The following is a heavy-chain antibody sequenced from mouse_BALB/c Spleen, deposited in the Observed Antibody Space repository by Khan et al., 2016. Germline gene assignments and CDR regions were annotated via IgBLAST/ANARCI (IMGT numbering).Heavy chain of an antibody. J-gene: IGHJ3*01. CDR3: TRSGYYDYGAWFAY. Sequence: QVQLQQPGAELVKPGASVKLSCKASGYTFTSYYMYWVKQRPGQGLEWIGEINPSNSGTNFNEKFKSKATLTVDKSSSTAYMQLSSLTSADSAVYYCTRSGYYDYGAWFAYWGQGTLVTVSA. D-gene: IGHD2-4*01. CDR2: INPSNSGT. CDR1: GYTFTSYY. V-gene: IGHV1S81*02.